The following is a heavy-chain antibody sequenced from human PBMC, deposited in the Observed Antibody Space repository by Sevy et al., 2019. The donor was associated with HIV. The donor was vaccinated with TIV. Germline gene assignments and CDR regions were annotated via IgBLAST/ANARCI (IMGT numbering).Heavy chain of an antibody. D-gene: IGHD2-2*01. V-gene: IGHV3-21*01. J-gene: IGHJ6*02. CDR1: GFTFRSYS. CDR3: AMPTSGLSEYEPLDNARFYGMDV. CDR2: ITSSSSFI. Sequence: GGSLRLSCAASGFTFRSYSMNWVRQAPGRGLEWVSSITSSSSFIFYADSVKGRFTISRDNAKNSLFLQMNSLRAEDTAVYYCAMPTSGLSEYEPLDNARFYGMDVWGQGTMVTVSS.